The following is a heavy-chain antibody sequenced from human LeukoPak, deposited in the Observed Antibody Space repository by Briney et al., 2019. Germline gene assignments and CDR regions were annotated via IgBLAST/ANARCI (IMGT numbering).Heavy chain of an antibody. V-gene: IGHV4-61*02. Sequence: SETLSLTCTVSGGSISSGSYYWSWIRQPAGKGLEWIGRIYTSGSTNYNPSLKSRVTISVDTSKNQFSLKLSSVTAADTAVYYCARVRGRDGYKKLDYWGQGTLVTVSS. CDR1: GGSISSGSYY. D-gene: IGHD5-24*01. CDR3: ARVRGRDGYKKLDY. J-gene: IGHJ4*02. CDR2: IYTSGST.